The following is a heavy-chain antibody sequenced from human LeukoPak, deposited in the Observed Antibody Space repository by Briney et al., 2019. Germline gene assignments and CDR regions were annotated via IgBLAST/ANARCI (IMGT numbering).Heavy chain of an antibody. J-gene: IGHJ4*02. V-gene: IGHV3-64D*06. Sequence: PGGSLRLSCSTSGFTFSNHFMHWVRQAPGKGLEYVSSIGPNGASTLYADSVKGRFTISRDNSKNALYFQLTSLRLEDTALYYCVKDLTGTWSFDYWGQGTLVTVSS. CDR2: IGPNGAST. CDR3: VKDLTGTWSFDY. D-gene: IGHD3-9*01. CDR1: GFTFSNHF.